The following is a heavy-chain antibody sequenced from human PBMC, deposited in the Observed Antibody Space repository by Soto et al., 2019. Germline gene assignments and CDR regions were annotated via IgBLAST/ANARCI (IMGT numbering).Heavy chain of an antibody. CDR2: IYYSGST. J-gene: IGHJ4*02. V-gene: IGHV4-59*01. CDR1: GGSISSYY. Sequence: SETLSLTCTVSGGSISSYYWSWIRQPPGKGLEWIGYIYYSGSTNYNPSLKSRVTISVDTSKNQFSLKLSSVTAADTAVYYCARGIYPAPFASLDYWGQGTLVTVSS. CDR3: ARGIYPAPFASLDY.